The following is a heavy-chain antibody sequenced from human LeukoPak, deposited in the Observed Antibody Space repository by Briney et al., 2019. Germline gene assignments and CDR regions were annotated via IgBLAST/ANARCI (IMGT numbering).Heavy chain of an antibody. CDR2: ISAYNGNT. J-gene: IGHJ4*02. CDR1: GYTFTSYG. V-gene: IGHV1-18*01. Sequence: GASVKVSCKASGYTFTSYGISWVRQAPGQGLEWMGWISAYNGNTNYAQKLQGRVTMTTDTSTSTAYMELRSLGSDDTAVYYCARVDCSSTSCYHRDYYFDYWGQGTLVTVSS. D-gene: IGHD2-2*01. CDR3: ARVDCSSTSCYHRDYYFDY.